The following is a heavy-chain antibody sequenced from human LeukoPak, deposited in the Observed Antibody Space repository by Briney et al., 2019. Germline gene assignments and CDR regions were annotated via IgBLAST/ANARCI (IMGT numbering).Heavy chain of an antibody. CDR3: ARIRTPPYYYYYMDV. J-gene: IGHJ6*03. V-gene: IGHV3-20*04. CDR1: GFTFGNYG. D-gene: IGHD2-2*01. Sequence: GGSLRLSCAASGFTFGNYGMSWVRQAPGKGLEWVSGINWNGGSTGYADSVKGRFTISRDNAKNSLYLQMNSLRAEDTALYYCARIRTPPYYYYYMDVWGKGTTVTVSS. CDR2: INWNGGST.